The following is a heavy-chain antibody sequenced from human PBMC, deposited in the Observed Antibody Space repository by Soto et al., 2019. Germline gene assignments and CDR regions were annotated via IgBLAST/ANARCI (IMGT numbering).Heavy chain of an antibody. CDR2: IYYSGST. CDR1: GGSISSGGYY. D-gene: IGHD2-2*01. J-gene: IGHJ6*02. Sequence: SETLSLTCTVSGGSISSGGYYWSWIRQHPGKGLEWIGYIYYSGSTYYNPSLKSRVTMSVDTSKNQFSLKLSSVTAADTAVYYYARAGIGYCSSTSCYGMDVWGQGTTVTVSS. V-gene: IGHV4-31*03. CDR3: ARAGIGYCSSTSCYGMDV.